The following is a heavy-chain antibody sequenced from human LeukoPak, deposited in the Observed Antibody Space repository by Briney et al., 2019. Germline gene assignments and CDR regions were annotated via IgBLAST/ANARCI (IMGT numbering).Heavy chain of an antibody. V-gene: IGHV3-33*06. J-gene: IGHJ4*02. D-gene: IGHD6-19*01. CDR3: AKDSQRYSSGWYMGY. CDR2: IWYDGSNK. Sequence: GGSLRLSCAVSGITLSNYGMTWVRQAPGKGLEWVAVIWYDGSNKYYADSVKGRFTISRDNSKNTLYLQMNSLRAEDTAVYYCAKDSQRYSSGWYMGYWGQGTLVTVSS. CDR1: GITLSNYG.